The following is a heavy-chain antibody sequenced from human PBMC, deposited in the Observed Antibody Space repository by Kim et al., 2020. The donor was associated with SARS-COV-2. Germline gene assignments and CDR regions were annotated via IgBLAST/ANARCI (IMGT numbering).Heavy chain of an antibody. CDR3: AREYCSSTSCYTNNAFDI. J-gene: IGHJ3*02. D-gene: IGHD2-2*02. Sequence: KSRVTMSVDTSKNQFSLKLSSVTAADTAVYYCAREYCSSTSCYTNNAFDIWGQGTMVTVSS. V-gene: IGHV4-4*06.